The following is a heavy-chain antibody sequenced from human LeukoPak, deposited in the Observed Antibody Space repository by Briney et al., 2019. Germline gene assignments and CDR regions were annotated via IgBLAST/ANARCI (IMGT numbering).Heavy chain of an antibody. J-gene: IGHJ5*02. V-gene: IGHV5-51*01. D-gene: IGHD3-16*01. Sequence: GESLKISCKASSYNFRNYWIGWVRQLPGKGLEWMGIIYPGGSETQYMPSFEGQVTISVDESTSTVYLQWSTLKASDTAMYYCARRNYYDVWFDPWGQGTLVTVSS. CDR2: IYPGGSET. CDR1: SYNFRNYW. CDR3: ARRNYYDVWFDP.